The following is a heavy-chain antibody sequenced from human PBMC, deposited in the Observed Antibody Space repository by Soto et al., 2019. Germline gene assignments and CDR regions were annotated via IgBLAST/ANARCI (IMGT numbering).Heavy chain of an antibody. Sequence: PGESLKISCKGSGYSFTSYWIGWVRQMPGKGLEWMGIIYPGDSDTRYSPSFQGQVTISADKSISTAYLQWSSLKASDTAMYYCARRDTITVAGTYYYYYGMDVWGQGTTVTV. CDR1: GYSFTSYW. CDR3: ARRDTITVAGTYYYYYGMDV. D-gene: IGHD6-19*01. V-gene: IGHV5-51*01. CDR2: IYPGDSDT. J-gene: IGHJ6*02.